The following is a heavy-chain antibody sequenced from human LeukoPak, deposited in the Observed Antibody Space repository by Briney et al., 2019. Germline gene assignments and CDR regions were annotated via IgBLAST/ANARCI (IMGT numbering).Heavy chain of an antibody. CDR3: AKSTNYYYMDV. CDR2: IRYDETDK. V-gene: IGHV3-30*02. J-gene: IGHJ6*03. Sequence: PGGSLRLSCAASGFTFRSYGMRWVRQATGKGLEWVAFIRYDETDKYYADSVKGRFTISRDNSKNTLYLQMSSLRAEDTAVYYCAKSTNYYYMDVWGKGTTVTVSS. CDR1: GFTFRSYG.